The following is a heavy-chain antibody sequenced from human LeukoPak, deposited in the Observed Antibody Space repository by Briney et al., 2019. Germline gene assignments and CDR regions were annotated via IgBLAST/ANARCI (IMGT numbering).Heavy chain of an antibody. CDR3: ARGGVDYDYVWGSYRRNRHFDY. V-gene: IGHV4-34*01. CDR2: INHSGST. J-gene: IGHJ4*02. D-gene: IGHD3-16*02. CDR1: GGSFSGYY. Sequence: PSETLSLTCAVYGGSFSGYYWSWILQPPGKGLEWIGEINHSGSTNYNPSLKSRVTISVDTSKNQFSLKLSSVTAADTAVYYCARGGVDYDYVWGSYRRNRHFDYWGQGTLVTVSS.